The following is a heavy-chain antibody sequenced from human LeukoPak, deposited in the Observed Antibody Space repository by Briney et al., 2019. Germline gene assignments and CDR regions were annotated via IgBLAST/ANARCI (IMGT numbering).Heavy chain of an antibody. D-gene: IGHD3-10*01. V-gene: IGHV3-7*01. Sequence: GGSLRLSCAASGFTFSSYWMSWVRQAPGKGLEWVADIKQDGSEKYYVDSVKGRFTISRDNAKSSLWLQMNSLRAEDAAVYYCARDFGQEIDYWGQGALVTVSS. CDR2: IKQDGSEK. CDR3: ARDFGQEIDY. CDR1: GFTFSSYW. J-gene: IGHJ4*02.